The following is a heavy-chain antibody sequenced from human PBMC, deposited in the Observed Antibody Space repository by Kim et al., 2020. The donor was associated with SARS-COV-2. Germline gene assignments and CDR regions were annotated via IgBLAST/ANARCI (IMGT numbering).Heavy chain of an antibody. D-gene: IGHD1-26*01. CDR1: EFTFNKYW. Sequence: GGSLRLSCAASEFTFNKYWMNWVRQAPGKGLEWVANIKQDGSEKYYVDSVKGRFTVSRDNAKNSLYLQMNSLRAEDTAVYYCARAYSGSYGGPSDYWGQGTLVTVSS. J-gene: IGHJ4*02. CDR2: IKQDGSEK. CDR3: ARAYSGSYGGPSDY. V-gene: IGHV3-7*01.